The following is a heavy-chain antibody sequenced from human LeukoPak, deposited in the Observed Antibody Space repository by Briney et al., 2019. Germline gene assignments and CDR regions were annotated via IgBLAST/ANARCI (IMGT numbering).Heavy chain of an antibody. CDR1: GVSISSGDYY. J-gene: IGHJ4*02. V-gene: IGHV4-30-4*02. CDR2: IYYSGST. CDR3: ASWPRSYYYDSSGLDY. D-gene: IGHD3-22*01. Sequence: KSSDTLSLTCTVSGVSISSGDYYWSWIRQPPGKGLEWIGYIYYSGSTYYNPSLKSRVTISVDTSKTQFSLKLRSVTAADTAVYYCASWPRSYYYDSSGLDYWGQGTLVTVSS.